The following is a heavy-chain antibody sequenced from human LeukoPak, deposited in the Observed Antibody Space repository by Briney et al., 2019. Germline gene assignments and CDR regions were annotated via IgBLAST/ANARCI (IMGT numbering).Heavy chain of an antibody. J-gene: IGHJ6*02. Sequence: SETLSLTCAVYGGSFSGYYWSWIRHPPGKGLEWIGEINHSGSTNYNPSLKSRVTISVDTSKNQFSLKLSSVTAADTAVYYCARLQITMIVVVTAFDYYGMDVWGQGTTVTVSS. D-gene: IGHD3-22*01. CDR3: ARLQITMIVVVTAFDYYGMDV. CDR1: GGSFSGYY. CDR2: INHSGST. V-gene: IGHV4-34*01.